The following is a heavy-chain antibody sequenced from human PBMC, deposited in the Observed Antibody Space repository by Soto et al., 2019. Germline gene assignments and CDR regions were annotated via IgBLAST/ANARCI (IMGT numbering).Heavy chain of an antibody. CDR3: ARRITIFGVVITLDP. D-gene: IGHD3-3*01. Sequence: QVQLQQWGAGLLKPSETLSLTCAVYGGSFSGYYWSWIRQPPGKGLEWIGEINHSGSTNYNPSLKSRVTISVDTSKNQFSLKLRSVTAADTAVYYCARRITIFGVVITLDPWGQGTLVTVSS. J-gene: IGHJ5*02. CDR2: INHSGST. V-gene: IGHV4-34*01. CDR1: GGSFSGYY.